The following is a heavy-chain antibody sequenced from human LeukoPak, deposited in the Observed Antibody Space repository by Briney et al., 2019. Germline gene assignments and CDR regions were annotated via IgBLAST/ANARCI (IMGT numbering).Heavy chain of an antibody. J-gene: IGHJ3*02. Sequence: GGSLRLSCAASGFTFSSYGMHWVRQAPGKGLEWVAVIWYDGSNKYYADSVKGRFTISRDNSKNILYLQMNSLRVEDTAVYYCARMGTMSRGVATGLDIWGQGTMVTVSS. CDR3: ARMGTMSRGVATGLDI. D-gene: IGHD3-10*01. V-gene: IGHV3-33*01. CDR2: IWYDGSNK. CDR1: GFTFSSYG.